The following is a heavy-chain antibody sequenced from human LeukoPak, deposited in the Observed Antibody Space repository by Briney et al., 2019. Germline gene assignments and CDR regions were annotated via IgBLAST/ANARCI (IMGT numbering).Heavy chain of an antibody. D-gene: IGHD4-17*01. CDR2: IYYSGST. J-gene: IGHJ4*02. CDR1: GGSISSSSYY. V-gene: IGHV4-39*07. Sequence: PSETLSLTCTVSGGSISSSSYYWGWIRQPPGKGLEWIGSIYYSGSTHYNPSLKSRVTISVDTSKNQFSLKLSSVTAADTAVYYCAREGGSYGDYVFDYWGQGTLVTVSS. CDR3: AREGGSYGDYVFDY.